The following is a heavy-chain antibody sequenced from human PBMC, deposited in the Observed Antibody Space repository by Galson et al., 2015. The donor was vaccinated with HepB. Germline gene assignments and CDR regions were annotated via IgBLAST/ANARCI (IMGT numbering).Heavy chain of an antibody. CDR2: ISAYNGST. V-gene: IGHV1-18*01. D-gene: IGHD2-15*01. CDR3: ARVPPGACSGGSCYSYAFDI. Sequence: QSGAEVKKPGASVKVSCKASGYTFTSYGISWVRQAPGQGLEWMGWISAYNGSTNYAQKLQGRVTMTTDTSTSTAYMELRSLRSDDTAVYYCARVPPGACSGGSCYSYAFDIWGQGTMVTVSS. CDR1: GYTFTSYG. J-gene: IGHJ3*02.